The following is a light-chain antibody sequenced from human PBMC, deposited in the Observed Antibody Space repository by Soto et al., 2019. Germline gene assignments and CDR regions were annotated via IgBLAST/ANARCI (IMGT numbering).Light chain of an antibody. V-gene: IGLV2-8*01. CDR1: SSDVGGYDY. Sequence: QSALTQPPSASGSPGQSVTISCTGTSSDVGGYDYVSWYQQQSGEAPKLIIYEVTNRPSGVPDRFSGSKSGNTASLTVSGLRAEDEADYYCRSYAGINNVIFGAGTKLTVL. CDR2: EVT. J-gene: IGLJ2*01. CDR3: RSYAGINNVI.